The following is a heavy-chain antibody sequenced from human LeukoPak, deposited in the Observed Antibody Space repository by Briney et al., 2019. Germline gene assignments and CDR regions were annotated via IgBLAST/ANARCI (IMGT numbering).Heavy chain of an antibody. V-gene: IGHV1-69*13. CDR1: GGTFSSYA. J-gene: IGHJ3*02. D-gene: IGHD3-10*01. CDR2: IIPIFGTA. Sequence: ASVTVSCTASGGTFSSYAISWVRQAPGQGPEWMGGIIPIFGTANYAQKFQGRVTITADESTSTAYMELSSLRSEDTAVYYCARSMVRAHDAFDIWGQGTMVTVSS. CDR3: ARSMVRAHDAFDI.